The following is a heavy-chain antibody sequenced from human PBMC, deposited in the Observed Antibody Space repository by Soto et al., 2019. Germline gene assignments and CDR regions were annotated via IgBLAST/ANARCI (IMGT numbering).Heavy chain of an antibody. Sequence: QVQLVQSGAEVKKPGASVKVSCKASGYTFTSYGISWVRQAPGQGLEWMGWISAYNGNTNYAQKLQGRVTMTTDTSTSTAYVELRSLRSDDTAVYYCARLPITIFGVVTPNWFDPWGQGTLVTVSS. CDR3: ARLPITIFGVVTPNWFDP. D-gene: IGHD3-3*01. V-gene: IGHV1-18*01. J-gene: IGHJ5*02. CDR2: ISAYNGNT. CDR1: GYTFTSYG.